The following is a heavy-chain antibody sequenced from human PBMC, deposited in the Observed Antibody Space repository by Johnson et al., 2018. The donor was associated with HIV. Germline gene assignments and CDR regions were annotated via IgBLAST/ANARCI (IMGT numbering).Heavy chain of an antibody. CDR3: ASGTYYNFWSGYYGAFDI. J-gene: IGHJ3*02. V-gene: IGHV3-9*01. CDR1: GFTFDDYA. Sequence: VQLVESGGGLVQPGRSLRLSCAASGFTFDDYAMHWVRQAPGKGLEWVSGVSWNSGSIDYADSARGRFIISRDNSKNTLYLQMNSLRAEDTAVYYCASGTYYNFWSGYYGAFDIWGQGTMVTVSS. CDR2: VSWNSGSI. D-gene: IGHD3-3*01.